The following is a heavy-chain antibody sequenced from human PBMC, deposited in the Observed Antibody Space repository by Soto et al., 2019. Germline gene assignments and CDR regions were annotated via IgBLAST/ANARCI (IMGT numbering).Heavy chain of an antibody. J-gene: IGHJ6*02. Sequence: GGSLRLSCAASGFTFSSYGMHWVRQAPGKGLEWVAVISYDGSNKYYADSVKGRFTISRDNSKNTLYLQMNSLRAEDTAVYYCAKDGLTYYAFWSALGGMDVWGQGTTVTVSS. D-gene: IGHD3-3*01. CDR3: AKDGLTYYAFWSALGGMDV. CDR2: ISYDGSNK. CDR1: GFTFSSYG. V-gene: IGHV3-30*18.